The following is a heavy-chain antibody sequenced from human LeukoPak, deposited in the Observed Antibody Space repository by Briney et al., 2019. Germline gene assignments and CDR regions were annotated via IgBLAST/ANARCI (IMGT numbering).Heavy chain of an antibody. CDR2: IRNDGSNH. V-gene: IGHV3-30*02. Sequence: GGSLRLSCAASGFTFSDYYMSWIRQAPGKGLEWVAFIRNDGSNHYYADSVKGRFTISRDNSKNTLYLQMNSLRAEDTAVYYCARMGYDSSGYSNYFDYWGQGTLVTVSS. J-gene: IGHJ4*02. D-gene: IGHD3-22*01. CDR1: GFTFSDYY. CDR3: ARMGYDSSGYSNYFDY.